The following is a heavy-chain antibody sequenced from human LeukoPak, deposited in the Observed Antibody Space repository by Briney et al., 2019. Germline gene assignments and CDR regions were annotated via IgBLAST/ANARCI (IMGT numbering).Heavy chain of an antibody. J-gene: IGHJ4*02. V-gene: IGHV3-23*01. CDR1: GFTFSSYA. CDR3: AKKSSSSWPNFDF. Sequence: GGSLRLSCAASGFTFSSYAMSWVRQAPGKGLEWVSTISGSGSSTYYADSVKGRFTISRDNSKNTLHLQVNSLRADDTAIYYCAKKSSSSWPNFDFWGQGTLVAVSS. D-gene: IGHD6-13*01. CDR2: ISGSGSST.